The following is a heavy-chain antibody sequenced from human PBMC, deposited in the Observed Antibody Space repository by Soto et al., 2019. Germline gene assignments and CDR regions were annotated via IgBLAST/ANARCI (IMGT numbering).Heavy chain of an antibody. V-gene: IGHV3-23*01. CDR3: MKNSGWFHS. D-gene: IGHD3-10*01. Sequence: PGGSLRLSCAASGFTPSSSDMSWVRQGPGKGLEWVSTIDGAGRITYYADSVKGRFTISRDNSKNTLYLQMESLGADDTAVYYCMKNSGWFHSWGQGALVTVSS. CDR2: IDGAGRIT. J-gene: IGHJ5*01. CDR1: GFTPSSSD.